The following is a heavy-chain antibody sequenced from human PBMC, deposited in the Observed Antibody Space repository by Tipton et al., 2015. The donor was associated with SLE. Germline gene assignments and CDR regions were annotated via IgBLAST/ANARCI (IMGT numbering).Heavy chain of an antibody. J-gene: IGHJ4*02. CDR1: GFTFSSYG. CDR3: AKDIGYGSGSGFDY. CDR2: INWNSGSI. V-gene: IGHV3-9*01. Sequence: QLVQSGGGVVQPGRSLRLSCAASGFTFSSYGMHWVRQAPGKGLEWVSGINWNSGSIGYADSVKGRFTISRDNAKNSLYLQMNSLRVEDTALYYCAKDIGYGSGSGFDYWGQGTLVTVSS. D-gene: IGHD3-10*01.